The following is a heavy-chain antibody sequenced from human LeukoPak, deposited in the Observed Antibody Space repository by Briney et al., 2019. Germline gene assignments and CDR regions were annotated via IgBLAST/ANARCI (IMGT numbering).Heavy chain of an antibody. CDR1: GFTFSSYS. D-gene: IGHD1-14*01. J-gene: IGHJ4*02. Sequence: GGSLRLSCAASGFTFSSYSMNWVRQAPGKGLEWVSSISSSSSYIYYADSVKGRFTISRDNAKNSLYLQMNSLRAEDTAVYYCARELTRGLSNLFDYWGQGTLVTVSS. CDR3: ARELTRGLSNLFDY. CDR2: ISSSSSYI. V-gene: IGHV3-21*01.